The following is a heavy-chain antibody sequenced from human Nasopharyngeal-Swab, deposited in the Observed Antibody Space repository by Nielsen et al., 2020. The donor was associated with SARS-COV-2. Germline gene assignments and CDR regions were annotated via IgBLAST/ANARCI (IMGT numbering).Heavy chain of an antibody. CDR1: GFTFSSYA. CDR3: ARDRTHYYFDY. J-gene: IGHJ4*02. V-gene: IGHV3-23*01. D-gene: IGHD1-14*01. Sequence: GESLKISCAASGFTFSSYAMSWVRQAPGKGLEWVSAISGSGGSTYYADSVKGRFTISRDNAKNSLYLQMNSLRAEDTAVYYCARDRTHYYFDYWGQGTLVTVSS. CDR2: ISGSGGST.